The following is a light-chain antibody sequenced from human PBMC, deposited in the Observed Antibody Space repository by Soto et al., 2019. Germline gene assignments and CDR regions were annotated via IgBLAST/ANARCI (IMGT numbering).Light chain of an antibody. CDR1: QEISNH. CDR3: QQYHNYPVT. CDR2: DAS. V-gene: IGKV1-16*02. Sequence: DIQMTQSPSSLSASVGDRVTITCRASQEISNHLAWFQQKPGKPPKSLIYDASSLQSGVPSKFSVSGSGTDFTLTISSLQPEDFATYDCQQYHNYPVTFGGGTKVEIK. J-gene: IGKJ4*01.